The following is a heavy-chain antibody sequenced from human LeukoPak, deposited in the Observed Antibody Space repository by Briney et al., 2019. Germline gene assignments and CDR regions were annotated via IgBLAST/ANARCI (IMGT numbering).Heavy chain of an antibody. CDR2: IYWNDDK. J-gene: IGHJ4*02. V-gene: IGHV2-5*01. CDR3: AHAVYYYDSSGYYRWSYFDY. CDR1: GFSLSTSGVG. D-gene: IGHD3-22*01. Sequence: ESGPTLVKPTQTLTLTCTFSGFSLSTSGVGVVWIRQPPGKALEWLALIYWNDDKRYSPSLKSRLTITKDTSKNQVVLTMTDMDPVDTATYYCAHAVYYYDSSGYYRWSYFDYWGQGTLVTVSS.